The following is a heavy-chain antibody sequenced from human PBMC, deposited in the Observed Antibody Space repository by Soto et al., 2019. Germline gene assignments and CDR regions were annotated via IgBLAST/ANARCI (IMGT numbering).Heavy chain of an antibody. CDR1: GFTFSGYG. D-gene: IGHD6-13*01. CDR3: ARSSGGSSWYAPDY. Sequence: QVQLVESGGGVVQPGRSLRLSCAASGFTFSGYGMHWVRQAPGAGLQWVAVLANDGSYQYYADSLKGRFTISRDNSKNTLYLQMDSLRPEDTAVYYCARSSGGSSWYAPDYWGQGTLVTVSP. J-gene: IGHJ4*02. V-gene: IGHV3-30*03. CDR2: LANDGSYQ.